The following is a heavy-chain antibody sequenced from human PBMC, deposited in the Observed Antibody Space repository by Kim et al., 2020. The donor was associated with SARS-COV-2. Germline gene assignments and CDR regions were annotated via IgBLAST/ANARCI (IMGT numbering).Heavy chain of an antibody. CDR3: GRGRGSYNYYMDV. J-gene: IGHJ6*03. V-gene: IGHV3-33*01. CDR2: IWLDGSNR. Sequence: GGSLRLSCAASGFTFSSYGMHWVRLAPGKGLEWVAVIWLDGSNRYFADSVKGRFTISRDNSKNTLYLQMNSLRTEATAVYYCGRGRGSYNYYMDVWGKGT. CDR1: GFTFSSYG. D-gene: IGHD3-10*01.